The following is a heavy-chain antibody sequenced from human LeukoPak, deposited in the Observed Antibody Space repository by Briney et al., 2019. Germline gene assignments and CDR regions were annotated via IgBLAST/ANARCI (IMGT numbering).Heavy chain of an antibody. CDR2: VNPRSGGT. V-gene: IGHV1-2*02. Sequence: ASVKVSCKASGYTFIFHYIHWVRQVPGQGLEWMGWVNPRSGGTNYAQKFHDRVTMTGDTSISTAYMDLSSLRSDDTAVYYCAGTRSGKPDFWGQGTLVTVSS. J-gene: IGHJ4*02. D-gene: IGHD6-25*01. CDR1: GYTFIFHY. CDR3: AGTRSGKPDF.